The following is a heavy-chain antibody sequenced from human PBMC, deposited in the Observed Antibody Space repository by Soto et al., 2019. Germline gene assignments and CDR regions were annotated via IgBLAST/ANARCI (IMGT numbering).Heavy chain of an antibody. CDR1: GFTFSSYE. V-gene: IGHV3-48*03. J-gene: IGHJ6*02. Sequence: HPGGSLRLSCAASGFTFSSYEMNWVRQAPGKGLEWVSYISSSGSTIYYADSVKGRFTISRDNAKNSLYLQMNSLRAEDTAVYYCARASIVVVPAAISVGYYYVMDVWGQGTTVTV. CDR3: ARASIVVVPAAISVGYYYVMDV. CDR2: ISSSGSTI. D-gene: IGHD2-2*01.